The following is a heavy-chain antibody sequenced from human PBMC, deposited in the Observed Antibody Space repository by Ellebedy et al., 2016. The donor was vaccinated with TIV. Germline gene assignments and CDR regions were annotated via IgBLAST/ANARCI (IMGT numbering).Heavy chain of an antibody. CDR1: GYTFTGYY. Sequence: AASVKVSCKASGYTFTGYYMHWVQQAPGQGLEWMGWINPNSGDTNYAQNFQGRVTMTRDTSISTAYMELSSLRSDDTAVYYCARDLRNYYYYGMDVWGQGTTVTVSS. V-gene: IGHV1-2*02. J-gene: IGHJ6*02. CDR2: INPNSGDT. CDR3: ARDLRNYYYYGMDV.